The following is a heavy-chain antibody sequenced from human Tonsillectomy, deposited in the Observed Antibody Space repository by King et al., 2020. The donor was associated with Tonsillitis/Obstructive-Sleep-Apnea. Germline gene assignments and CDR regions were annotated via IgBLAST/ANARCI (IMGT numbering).Heavy chain of an antibody. Sequence: QLQESGPGLVKPSQTLSLTCTVSGGPLSSGGYYWSWIRQHPGKGLEWVGYIYFSVSTYYNPSPKSRVTLSVEPSKNQFSLKLSSVTAADTAVYYCARVPSPYYYDSSGYPFDYWGQGTLVTVSS. CDR3: ARVPSPYYYDSSGYPFDY. CDR1: GGPLSSGGYY. CDR2: IYFSVST. J-gene: IGHJ4*02. D-gene: IGHD3-22*01. V-gene: IGHV4-31*03.